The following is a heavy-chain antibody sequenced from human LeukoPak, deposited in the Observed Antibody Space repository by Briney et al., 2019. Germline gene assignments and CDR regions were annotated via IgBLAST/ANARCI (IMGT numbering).Heavy chain of an antibody. Sequence: PGGSLRLSCAASGFTFSSYWMSWVRQAPGKGLEWVANIKQDGSEKYYVDSVKGRFTISRDNAKNSLYLQMNSLRAEDTAVYYCARDVTYYGDYHNFDYWGQGTLVTVSS. D-gene: IGHD4-17*01. CDR1: GFTFSSYW. V-gene: IGHV3-7*01. CDR3: ARDVTYYGDYHNFDY. CDR2: IKQDGSEK. J-gene: IGHJ4*02.